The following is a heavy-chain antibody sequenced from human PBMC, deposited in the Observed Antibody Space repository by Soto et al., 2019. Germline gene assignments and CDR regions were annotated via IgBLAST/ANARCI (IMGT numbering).Heavy chain of an antibody. CDR1: GGSISTDY. D-gene: IGHD2-21*02. V-gene: IGHV4-59*01. J-gene: IGHJ5*02. CDR3: ARTALGRFDP. CDR2: IFYSGRSGST. Sequence: SATLSPTCSHPGGSISTDYWSWVRQPPGKGLEWIGYIFYSGRSGSTNYNPSLKSRVIISVDTSKNQFSLKMSSVTAADTAVYYCARTALGRFDPWGQAILVT.